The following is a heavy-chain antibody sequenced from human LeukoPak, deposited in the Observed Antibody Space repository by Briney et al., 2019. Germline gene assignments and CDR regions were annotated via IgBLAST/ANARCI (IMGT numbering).Heavy chain of an antibody. CDR3: ARSKWACSSSGIDY. CDR2: IDYSGST. CDR1: GYSISSGYY. Sequence: SETLSLTCTVSGYSISSGYYWGWIRQPPGKGLEWIATIDYSGSTYYNPSLKSQVTISVETSRNQFSLKLSSVTAADTAVYYCARSKWACSSSGIDYWGQGTLVSVSS. J-gene: IGHJ4*02. D-gene: IGHD6-6*01. V-gene: IGHV4-38-2*02.